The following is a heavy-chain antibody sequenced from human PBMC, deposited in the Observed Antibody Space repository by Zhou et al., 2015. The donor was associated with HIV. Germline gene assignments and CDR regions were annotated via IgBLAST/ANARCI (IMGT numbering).Heavy chain of an antibody. D-gene: IGHD3-16*02. CDR2: FIPIFGTA. CDR1: GGTFSSSG. J-gene: IGHJ2*01. V-gene: IGHV1-69*12. Sequence: VQLVQSGAELKKPGASVKVSCKASGGTFSSSGLSWVRQAPGQGLEWMGGFIPIFGTAFYAQKVQGRVTITADESTTTAYMELSSLRSEDTALYYCAREHSPSFDFKTRYLDVWGPGTLVTVSS. CDR3: AREHSPSFDFKTRYLDV.